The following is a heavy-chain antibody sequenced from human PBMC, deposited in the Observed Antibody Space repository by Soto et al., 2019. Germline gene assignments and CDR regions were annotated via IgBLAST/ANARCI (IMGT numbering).Heavy chain of an antibody. Sequence: PGGSLRLSCAASGFTFDDYTMHWVRQAPGKGLEWVSLISWDGGSTYYADSVKGRFTISRDNSKNSLYLQMNSLRTEDTALYYCAKDIFRVREPAGCYGMDFWGQGTTVTVSS. CDR2: ISWDGGST. J-gene: IGHJ6*02. CDR1: GFTFDDYT. CDR3: AKDIFRVREPAGCYGMDF. D-gene: IGHD2-2*01. V-gene: IGHV3-43*01.